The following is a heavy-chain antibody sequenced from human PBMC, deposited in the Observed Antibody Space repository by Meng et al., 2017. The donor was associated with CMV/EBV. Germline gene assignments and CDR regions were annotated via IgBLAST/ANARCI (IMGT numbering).Heavy chain of an antibody. J-gene: IGHJ6*02. D-gene: IGHD1-7*01. CDR1: GYTFTSYD. V-gene: IGHV1-8*01. Sequence: ASVKVSCKASGYTFTSYDINWVRQATGQGLEWMGWMNLNSGNTGYAQKFQGRVTMTRNTSISTAYMELSSLRSEDTAVYYCASKLGVDYYYGMDVWGQGTTVTVSS. CDR3: ASKLGVDYYYGMDV. CDR2: MNLNSGNT.